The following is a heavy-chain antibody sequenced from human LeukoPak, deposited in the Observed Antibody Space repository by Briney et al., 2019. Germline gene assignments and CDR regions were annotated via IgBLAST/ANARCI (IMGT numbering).Heavy chain of an antibody. CDR1: GFTVSSNY. CDR3: ARDRGRYYDSRGFYWGYYFDS. D-gene: IGHD3-22*01. V-gene: IGHV3-66*01. Sequence: GGSLRLSCAASGFTVSSNYMSWVRQAPGKGLEWVSVIYSGGSTYYADSVKGRFTISRDNSKNTLYLQMNSVRVDDTAVYYCARDRGRYYDSRGFYWGYYFDSWGQGILVTVST. J-gene: IGHJ4*02. CDR2: IYSGGST.